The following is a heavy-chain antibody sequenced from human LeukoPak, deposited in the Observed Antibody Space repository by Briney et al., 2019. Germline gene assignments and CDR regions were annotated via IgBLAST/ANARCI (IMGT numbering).Heavy chain of an antibody. CDR3: AKDIGPRYCSSTSCGFDY. CDR2: IYSGGST. J-gene: IGHJ4*02. V-gene: IGHV3-23*03. Sequence: PGGSLRLSCAASGFTFSSYAMSWVRQAPGKGLEWVSVIYSGGSTYYADSVKGRFTISRDNAKNSLYLQMNSLRAEDTALYYCAKDIGPRYCSSTSCGFDYWGQGTLVTVSS. CDR1: GFTFSSYA. D-gene: IGHD2-2*01.